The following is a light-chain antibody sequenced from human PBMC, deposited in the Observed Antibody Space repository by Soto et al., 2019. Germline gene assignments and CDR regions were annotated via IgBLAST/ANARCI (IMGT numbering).Light chain of an antibody. CDR3: QQYNNWPGT. CDR1: QSVSGN. CDR2: GAS. J-gene: IGKJ1*01. Sequence: EIVMTQSPATLSVSPGERATLSCRASQSVSGNLAWCQQKPGQAPRLLIYGASTRATGIPARFSGSGSGTEFPLTISSLQSEDFAVYYCQQYNNWPGTFGQGTKVEIK. V-gene: IGKV3-15*01.